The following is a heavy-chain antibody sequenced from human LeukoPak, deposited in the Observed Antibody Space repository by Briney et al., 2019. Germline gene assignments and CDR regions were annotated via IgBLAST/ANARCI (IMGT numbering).Heavy chain of an antibody. J-gene: IGHJ4*02. V-gene: IGHV3-23*01. Sequence: GGSLRLSCAASGFTFNNYAMSWVRQAPGKGLEWVSTISGSGGSTFYADSVKGRFTISRDNSKNTLYLQMNSLRAEDTAVYYCVRDLGGRSGHWGQGTLVTVSS. CDR3: VRDLGGRSGH. D-gene: IGHD1-26*01. CDR2: ISGSGGST. CDR1: GFTFNNYA.